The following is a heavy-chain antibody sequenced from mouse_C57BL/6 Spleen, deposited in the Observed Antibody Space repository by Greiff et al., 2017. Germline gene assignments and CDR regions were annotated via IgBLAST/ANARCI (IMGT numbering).Heavy chain of an antibody. CDR1: GFNIKDYY. J-gene: IGHJ4*01. D-gene: IGHD1-1*01. Sequence: EVMLVESGAELVKPGASVKLSCTASGFNIKDYYMHWVKQRTEQGLEWIGRIDPEDGETKYAPKFQGKATITADTSSNTAYLQLSSLTSEDTAVYYCARDYYYGSSYDAMDYWGQGTSVTVSS. V-gene: IGHV14-2*01. CDR2: IDPEDGET. CDR3: ARDYYYGSSYDAMDY.